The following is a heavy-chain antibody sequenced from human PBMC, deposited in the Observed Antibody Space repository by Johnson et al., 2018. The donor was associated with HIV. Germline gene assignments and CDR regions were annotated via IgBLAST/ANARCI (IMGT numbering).Heavy chain of an antibody. CDR3: ATSHASFELSGEDVFHI. CDR1: GFTFSSYG. V-gene: IGHV3-30*03. CDR2: ISYDGSSQ. D-gene: IGHD1-26*01. Sequence: VQLVESGGGVVQPGGSLRLSCAASGFTFSSYGMDWVRQAPGKGLEWVAAISYDGSSQYYADAVKGRFTISSANSKTTLYLQMTSLRCEDTAVYYWATSHASFELSGEDVFHIWGQGTMVTVSS. J-gene: IGHJ3*02.